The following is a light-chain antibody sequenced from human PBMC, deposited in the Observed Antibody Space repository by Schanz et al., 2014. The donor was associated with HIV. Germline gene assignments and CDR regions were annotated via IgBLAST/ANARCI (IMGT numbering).Light chain of an antibody. Sequence: QSALTQPASVSGSPGQSITISCSGTSSDIGGSDYVSWYQQHPGRAPKVLIYDVSYRPSGISNRFSGSKSGSTASLTISGLQAEDEADYYCTSYTSSTWVFGGGTKVTVL. J-gene: IGLJ3*02. CDR2: DVS. CDR1: SSDIGGSDY. CDR3: TSYTSSTWV. V-gene: IGLV2-14*03.